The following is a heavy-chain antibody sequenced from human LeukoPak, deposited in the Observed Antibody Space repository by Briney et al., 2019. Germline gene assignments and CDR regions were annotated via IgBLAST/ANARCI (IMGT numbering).Heavy chain of an antibody. Sequence: PSETLSLTCTVAGGSISSGSYYWSWIRQPAGKGLEWIGRIYTSGSTNYNPSLKSRITISVDTSKDQFSLKLSSVTAADTAVYYCARNSCPSGSCYDNRGYFDYWGQGTLVTVSS. CDR1: GGSISSGSYY. V-gene: IGHV4-61*02. J-gene: IGHJ4*02. D-gene: IGHD2-15*01. CDR2: IYTSGST. CDR3: ARNSCPSGSCYDNRGYFDY.